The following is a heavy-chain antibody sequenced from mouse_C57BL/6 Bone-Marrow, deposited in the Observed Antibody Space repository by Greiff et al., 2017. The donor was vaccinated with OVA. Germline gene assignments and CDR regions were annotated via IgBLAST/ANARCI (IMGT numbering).Heavy chain of an antibody. CDR2: IYPSDSDT. D-gene: IGHD2-3*01. CDR3: ARGGYYGFAY. V-gene: IGHV1-61*01. CDR1: GYTFTSYR. Sequence: QVQLQQSGAELVRPGSSVKLSCKASGYTFTSYRMDWVKQRPGQGLEWIGNIYPSDSDTHYNQKFKDKATLTADKSSSTAYMQLSSLTSEDSAVYYGARGGYYGFAYWGQGTLVTVSA. J-gene: IGHJ3*01.